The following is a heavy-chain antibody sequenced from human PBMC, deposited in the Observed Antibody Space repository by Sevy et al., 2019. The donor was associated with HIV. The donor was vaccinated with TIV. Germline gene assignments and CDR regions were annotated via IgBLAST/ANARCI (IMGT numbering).Heavy chain of an antibody. D-gene: IGHD6-19*01. CDR1: GYTFTSYG. J-gene: IGHJ4*02. V-gene: IGHV1-18*01. CDR2: ISAYNGNT. CDR3: ARAGYSSGWYGPDY. Sequence: ASVKVSCKASGYTFTSYGISWVRQAPGQGLEWMGWISAYNGNTNYAQKLQGRVTMTTDTSTSTAYMVLRSLRSDDAAVYYCARAGYSSGWYGPDYWGQGTLVTVSS.